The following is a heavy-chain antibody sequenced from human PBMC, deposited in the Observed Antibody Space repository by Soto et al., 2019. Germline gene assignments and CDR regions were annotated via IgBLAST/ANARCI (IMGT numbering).Heavy chain of an antibody. CDR3: ASLRTHGVWIFDY. D-gene: IGHD4-17*01. CDR1: GGSISSYY. V-gene: IGHV4-59*01. J-gene: IGHJ4*02. CDR2: IYYSGST. Sequence: SETLSLTCTFSGGSISSYYWSWIRQPPGKGLEWIGYIYYSGSTNYNPSLKSRVTISVDTSKNQFSLKLSSVAAADTAVYYCASLRTHGVWIFDYWGQGTLVTVSS.